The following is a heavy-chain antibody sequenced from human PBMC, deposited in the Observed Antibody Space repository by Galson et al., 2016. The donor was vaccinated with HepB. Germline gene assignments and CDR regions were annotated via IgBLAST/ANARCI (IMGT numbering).Heavy chain of an antibody. V-gene: IGHV3-23*01. CDR1: GFSFSNYD. D-gene: IGHD1-26*01. CDR2: ISGSGEKT. Sequence: SLRLSCAASGFSFSNYDMGWARQAPGKGPEWVSTISGSGEKTYYADSVKGRSTISRDNSKNALYLQMDSLKVEDTAIYYCVKAIPDASYISGCDYWGQGSLVTVSS. J-gene: IGHJ4*02. CDR3: VKAIPDASYISGCDY.